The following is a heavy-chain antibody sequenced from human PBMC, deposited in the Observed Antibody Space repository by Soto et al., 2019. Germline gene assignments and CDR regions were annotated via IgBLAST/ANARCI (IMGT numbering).Heavy chain of an antibody. J-gene: IGHJ5*02. D-gene: IGHD2-2*01. CDR1: GFTFSSYG. CDR3: AKGVGSTSCCGWFDP. Sequence: GGSLRLSCAASGFTFSSYGMHWVRQAPGKGLEWVAVISYDGSNKYYADSVKGRFTISRDNSKNTLYLQMNSLRAEDTAVYYCAKGVGSTSCCGWFDPWGQGTLVTVSS. CDR2: ISYDGSNK. V-gene: IGHV3-30*18.